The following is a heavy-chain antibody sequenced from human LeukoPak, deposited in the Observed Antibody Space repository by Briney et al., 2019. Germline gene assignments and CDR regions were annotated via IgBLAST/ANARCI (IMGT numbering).Heavy chain of an antibody. V-gene: IGHV1-46*01. CDR3: ASATILKANYYYMDV. CDR2: INPSGGST. CDR1: GYTFASYY. Sequence: ASVKVSCKASGYTFASYYMRWVRQAPGQGLEWMGIINPSGGSTSYAQKFQGRVTMTRDMSTSTVYMELSSLRSEDTAVYYCASATILKANYYYMDVWGKGTTVTVSS. J-gene: IGHJ6*03.